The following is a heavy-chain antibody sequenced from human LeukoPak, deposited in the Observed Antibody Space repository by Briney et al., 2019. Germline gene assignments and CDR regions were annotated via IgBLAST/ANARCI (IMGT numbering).Heavy chain of an antibody. CDR1: GFTFSNAW. V-gene: IGHV3-30*03. CDR2: ISYDGSNK. CDR3: ARDISGYYYFDY. J-gene: IGHJ4*02. Sequence: GGSLRLSCAASGFTFSNAWMSWVRQAPGKGLEWVAVISYDGSNKYYADSVKGRFIISRDNSKNTLYLQMNSLRAEDTAVYYCARDISGYYYFDYWGQGTLVTVSS. D-gene: IGHD3-22*01.